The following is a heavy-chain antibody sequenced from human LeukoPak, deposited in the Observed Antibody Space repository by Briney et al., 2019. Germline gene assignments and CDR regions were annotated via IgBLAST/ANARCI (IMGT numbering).Heavy chain of an antibody. Sequence: GGSLRLSCAASGFTFVNYAMSWVRQAPGKGLEWVPGISDSGGSTYYADSVKGRFTISRDNAKNSLYLQMNSLRAEDTALYYCASHQGGSYSLAWFDPWGQGTLVTVSS. CDR1: GFTFVNYA. D-gene: IGHD1-26*01. J-gene: IGHJ5*02. CDR3: ASHQGGSYSLAWFDP. V-gene: IGHV3-23*01. CDR2: ISDSGGST.